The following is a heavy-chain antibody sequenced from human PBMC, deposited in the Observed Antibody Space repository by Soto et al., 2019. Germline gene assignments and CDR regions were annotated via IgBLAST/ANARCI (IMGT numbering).Heavy chain of an antibody. J-gene: IGHJ6*03. Sequence: GGSLRLSCAASGVTCSSYWMHWVRQAPGKGLVWVSRINSDGSSTSYADSVKGRFTISRDNAKNTLYLQMNSLRAEDTAVYYCARGLRSAGYYSYMDVWGKGTTVTVSS. CDR3: ARGLRSAGYYSYMDV. V-gene: IGHV3-74*01. D-gene: IGHD1-26*01. CDR2: INSDGSST. CDR1: GVTCSSYW.